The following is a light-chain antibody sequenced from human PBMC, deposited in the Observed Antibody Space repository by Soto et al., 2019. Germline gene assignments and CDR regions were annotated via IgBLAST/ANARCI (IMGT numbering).Light chain of an antibody. CDR3: QQHSQWPIT. V-gene: IGKV3D-15*01. CDR1: QRVGSNF. CDR2: GIS. Sequence: EVVLSQSAATLSVSPGEGATLSCRASQRVGSNFLAWYQQKPGQPPRLLIYGISTRAAGIPDRFSGSGSGTEFTLTISSLQPEDFAVYYCQQHSQWPITFGQVTLLEI. J-gene: IGKJ5*01.